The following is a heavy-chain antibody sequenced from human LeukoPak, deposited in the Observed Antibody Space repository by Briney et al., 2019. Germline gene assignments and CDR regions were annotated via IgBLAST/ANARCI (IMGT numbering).Heavy chain of an antibody. CDR2: INHSGST. Sequence: PSETLSLTCAVYGGSFSGYYWSWIRQPPGKGLEWIGEINHSGSTNYNPSLKSRVTISVDTSKNQFSLKLSSVTAADTAVYYCARGHRDFWSGYAWYYYYGMDVWGQGTTVTVSS. J-gene: IGHJ6*02. V-gene: IGHV4-34*01. D-gene: IGHD3-3*01. CDR3: ARGHRDFWSGYAWYYYYGMDV. CDR1: GGSFSGYY.